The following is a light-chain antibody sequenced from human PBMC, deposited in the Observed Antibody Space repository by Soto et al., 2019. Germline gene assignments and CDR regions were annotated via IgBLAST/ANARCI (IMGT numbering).Light chain of an antibody. J-gene: IGLJ1*01. CDR1: SSDVGGYNF. V-gene: IGLV2-8*01. CDR2: DVS. Sequence: QSALTQPPSASGSPGQSVTISCTGTSSDVGGYNFVSWFQHHPGKAPKLMIYDVSKRPSGVPDRFSGSKSGNTASLTVSGLQAEDEADYYCSSYAGSKNYVFGTGIKLTVL. CDR3: SSYAGSKNYV.